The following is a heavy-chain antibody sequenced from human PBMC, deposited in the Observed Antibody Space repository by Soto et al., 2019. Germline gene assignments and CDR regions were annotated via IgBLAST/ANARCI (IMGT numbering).Heavy chain of an antibody. CDR1: GYTFTSYD. Sequence: QVQLVQSGAEVKKPGASVKVSSKASGYTFTSYDISWVRQATAQGLEWMGWMNPNNGNTDYAPKFQGRVTMTMNTSIGTAYMELSSLRSEDTAVYYCARSPRNYYALGSYSYFRHWGQGTLVTVSS. D-gene: IGHD3-10*01. J-gene: IGHJ1*01. CDR3: ARSPRNYYALGSYSYFRH. CDR2: MNPNNGNT. V-gene: IGHV1-8*01.